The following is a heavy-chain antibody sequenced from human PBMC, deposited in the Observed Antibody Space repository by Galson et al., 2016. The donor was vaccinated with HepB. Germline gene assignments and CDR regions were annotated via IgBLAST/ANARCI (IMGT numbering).Heavy chain of an antibody. CDR1: GFNFSGYA. D-gene: IGHD4-23*01. J-gene: IGHJ4*02. CDR2: VSSDETNK. CDR3: ASVHGGNPGSDY. Sequence: SLRLSCAASGFNFSGYAMHWVRQAPGKGLEWVSLVSSDETNKFYADSVKGHFTISRDNSKNMLYLQMHSLRTEDTALHYCASVHGGNPGSDYWGQGTLVTVSS. V-gene: IGHV3-30*03.